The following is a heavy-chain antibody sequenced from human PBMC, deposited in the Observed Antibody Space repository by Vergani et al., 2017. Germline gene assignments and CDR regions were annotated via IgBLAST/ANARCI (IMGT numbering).Heavy chain of an antibody. Sequence: EVQLLESGGGLVQPGGSLRLSCAASGFTFSSYAMSWVRQAPGKGLEWVSAISGSGGSTYYADSVKGRFTISRDNSKNTLYLQMNSLRAEDTAVYYCAKDHDILTPRGYSYGMDVWGQGTTVTVSS. V-gene: IGHV3-23*01. CDR3: AKDHDILTPRGYSYGMDV. CDR1: GFTFSSYA. D-gene: IGHD3-9*01. J-gene: IGHJ6*02. CDR2: ISGSGGST.